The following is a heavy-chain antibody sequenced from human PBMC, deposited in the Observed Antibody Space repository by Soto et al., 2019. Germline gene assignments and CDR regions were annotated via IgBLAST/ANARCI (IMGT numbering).Heavy chain of an antibody. V-gene: IGHV1-2*04. Sequence: GASVKVSCKASGYTFTGYYMHWVRQAPGQGLEWMGWINPNSGGTNYAQKFQGWVTMTRDTSISTAYMELSRLRSDDTAVYYCASSLEYSRSGMGFDFWGQGTPGLVSS. D-gene: IGHD6-6*01. CDR2: INPNSGGT. CDR3: ASSLEYSRSGMGFDF. J-gene: IGHJ4*02. CDR1: GYTFTGYY.